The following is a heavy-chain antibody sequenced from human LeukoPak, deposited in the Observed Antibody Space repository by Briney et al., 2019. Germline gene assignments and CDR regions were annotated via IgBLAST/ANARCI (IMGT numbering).Heavy chain of an antibody. CDR2: INHSGST. V-gene: IGHV4-34*01. Sequence: SETLSLTCAVYGGSFSGYYWSWIRQPPGKGLEWIGEINHSGSTNYNPSLKSRVTISVDTSKNRFSLKLSSVTAADTAVYYCARGPVVAATKVRSYGSNNWFDPWGQGTLVTVSS. J-gene: IGHJ5*02. CDR3: ARGPVVAATKVRSYGSNNWFDP. CDR1: GGSFSGYY. D-gene: IGHD2-15*01.